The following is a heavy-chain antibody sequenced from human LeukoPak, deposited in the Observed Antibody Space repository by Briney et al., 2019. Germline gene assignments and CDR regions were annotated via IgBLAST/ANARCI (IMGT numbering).Heavy chain of an antibody. CDR2: IYYSGST. CDR1: GGSISSSSYY. V-gene: IGHV4-39*07. Sequence: SETLSLTCTVSGGSISSSSYYWGWIRQPPGKGLEWIGSIYYSGSTYYNPSLKSRVTISVDTSKNQFSLKLSSVTAADTAVYYCARGGNWVPFDYWGQGTLVTVSS. CDR3: ARGGNWVPFDY. J-gene: IGHJ4*02. D-gene: IGHD7-27*01.